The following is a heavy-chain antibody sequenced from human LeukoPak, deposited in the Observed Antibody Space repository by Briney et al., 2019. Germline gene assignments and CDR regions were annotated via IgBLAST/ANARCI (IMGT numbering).Heavy chain of an antibody. CDR1: GGSISSYY. CDR3: ARDFAVTTAYYYGVVV. Sequence: SQTLSLTCTVSGGSISSYYWSWIRQPPGKGMEWIGYIYDSGSTNYSPSLKSRVTISVYTSKNQFSLKLSSVTAADTAVYYCARDFAVTTAYYYGVVVWGQGITVTVSS. D-gene: IGHD4-17*01. CDR2: IYDSGST. J-gene: IGHJ6*02. V-gene: IGHV4-59*01.